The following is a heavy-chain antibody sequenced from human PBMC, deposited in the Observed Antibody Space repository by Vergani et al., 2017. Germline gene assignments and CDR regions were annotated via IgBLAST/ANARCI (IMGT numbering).Heavy chain of an antibody. J-gene: IGHJ4*02. CDR1: GFTFDDYA. V-gene: IGHV3-9*03. D-gene: IGHD5-12*01. CDR3: AKDMGGYDYGPIDD. CDR2: ISWNSGSI. Sequence: EVQLVESGGGLVQPGRSLRLSCAASGFTFDDYAMHWVRKPPGKGLEWVSGISWNSGSIGYADSVKGRFTISRDNAKNSLYLQMNSLRAEDMALYYCAKDMGGYDYGPIDDWGQGTLVTVSS.